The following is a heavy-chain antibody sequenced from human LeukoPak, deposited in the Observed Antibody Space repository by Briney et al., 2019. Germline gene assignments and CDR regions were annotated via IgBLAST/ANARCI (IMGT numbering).Heavy chain of an antibody. V-gene: IGHV4-39*01. CDR1: GGSISSSSYY. J-gene: IGHJ4*02. Sequence: PSETLSLTCTVSGGSISSSSYYWGWIRQPPGKGLEWIGSIYYSGSTYYNPSLKSRVTISVDTSKNQFSLKLSSVTAADTAVYYCARHVGPYDFWGGYTTYYFDYWGQGTLVTVSS. CDR3: ARHVGPYDFWGGYTTYYFDY. D-gene: IGHD3-3*01. CDR2: IYYSGST.